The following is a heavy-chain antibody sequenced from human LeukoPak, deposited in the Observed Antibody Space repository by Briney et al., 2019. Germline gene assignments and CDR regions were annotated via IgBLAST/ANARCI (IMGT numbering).Heavy chain of an antibody. CDR2: IKEDGSEK. CDR1: GFTFSNYW. Sequence: GGSLRLSCAASGFTFSNYWMSWVRQAPGKGLEWVANIKEDGSEKYYVDSVKGRFTISRDNARNSLYPQMNSLRAGDTAVYYCASGRQLGYWGQGTLVTVSS. CDR3: ASGRQLGY. D-gene: IGHD6-13*01. J-gene: IGHJ4*02. V-gene: IGHV3-7*01.